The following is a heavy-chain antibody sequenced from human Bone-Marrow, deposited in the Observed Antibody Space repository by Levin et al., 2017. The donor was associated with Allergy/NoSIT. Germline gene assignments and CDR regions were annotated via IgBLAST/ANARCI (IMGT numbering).Heavy chain of an antibody. CDR1: GGSVSGDTYY. D-gene: IGHD3-22*01. CDR3: ARSFYDSGGRWDYFDS. V-gene: IGHV4-61*01. Sequence: SETLSLTCRVSGGSVSGDTYYWAWIRQPPGEGLEWIGYIYHRGSSNYNPSLHGRLSMSVDTSKNQFSLNLNFVTAADTAVYYCARSFYDSGGRWDYFDSWGQGILVTVSS. CDR2: IYHRGSS. J-gene: IGHJ4*02.